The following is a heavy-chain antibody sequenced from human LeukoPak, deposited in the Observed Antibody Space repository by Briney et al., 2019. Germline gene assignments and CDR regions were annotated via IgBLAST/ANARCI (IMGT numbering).Heavy chain of an antibody. J-gene: IGHJ4*02. V-gene: IGHV5-51*01. CDR3: ARLRWPRGGRSSFDY. CDR2: VNPDDSDT. Sequence: PGESLKISCEGSGYSFTSHWIGWVRQMPGKGLEWMGIVNPDDSDTIYSPSFQGQVTISADESITTAYLQWSSLKASDTAMYYCARLRWPRGGRSSFDYWGQGALVTVSS. CDR1: GYSFTSHW. D-gene: IGHD3-10*01.